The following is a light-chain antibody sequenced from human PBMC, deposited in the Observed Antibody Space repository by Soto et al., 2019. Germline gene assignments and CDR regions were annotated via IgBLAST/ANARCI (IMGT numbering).Light chain of an antibody. CDR3: QHYGTSGL. CDR1: QSVGDSY. J-gene: IGKJ3*01. V-gene: IGKV3-20*01. CDR2: AS. Sequence: EIVLTQSPGTLSLSPGERATLSCRASQSVGDSYLAWYQQKPGQAPRLLIYASSRATGIPDRFSGSGSGTDFTLTISRLEPEDFAVYYCQHYGTSGLFGPGTKVDIK.